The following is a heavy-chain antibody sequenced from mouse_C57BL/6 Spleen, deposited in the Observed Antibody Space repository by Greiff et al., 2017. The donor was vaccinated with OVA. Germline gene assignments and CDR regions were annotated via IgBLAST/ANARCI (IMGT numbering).Heavy chain of an antibody. D-gene: IGHD1-1*01. V-gene: IGHV1-64*01. CDR1: GYTFTSYW. CDR3: ARPSVVEGYYYAMDY. J-gene: IGHJ4*01. Sequence: QVQLQQPGAELVKPGASVKLSCKASGYTFTSYWMHWVKQRPGQGLEWIGMIHPNSGSTNYNEKFKSKATLTVDKSSSTAYMQLSSLTSEDSAVYYCARPSVVEGYYYAMDYWGQGTSVTVSS. CDR2: IHPNSGST.